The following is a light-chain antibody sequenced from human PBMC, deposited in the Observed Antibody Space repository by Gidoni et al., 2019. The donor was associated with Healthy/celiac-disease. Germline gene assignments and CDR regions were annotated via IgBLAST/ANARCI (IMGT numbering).Light chain of an antibody. V-gene: IGKV1-39*01. Sequence: DSQMTESPSSLSASVGDRVTITRRSSQSISSYLNWYQQKPGKAPKLLIYAASSLQSGVTSRFSGSGSGTDFTLTISSLQPEDFATYYCQQSYSTPRTFGQGTKLEIK. J-gene: IGKJ2*01. CDR3: QQSYSTPRT. CDR2: AAS. CDR1: QSISSY.